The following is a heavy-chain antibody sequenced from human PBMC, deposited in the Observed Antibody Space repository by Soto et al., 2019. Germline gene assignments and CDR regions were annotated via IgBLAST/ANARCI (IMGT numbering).Heavy chain of an antibody. D-gene: IGHD4-17*01. CDR3: ARGFYGSDAFDI. J-gene: IGHJ3*02. CDR1: GGSISSYY. V-gene: IGHV4-59*01. Sequence: SETLSLTCTVSGGSISSYYWSWIRQPPGKGLEWIGYIYYSGSTNYNPSLKSRVTISVDTSKNQFSLKLSSVTAADTAVYYCARGFYGSDAFDIWGQGTMVTVSS. CDR2: IYYSGST.